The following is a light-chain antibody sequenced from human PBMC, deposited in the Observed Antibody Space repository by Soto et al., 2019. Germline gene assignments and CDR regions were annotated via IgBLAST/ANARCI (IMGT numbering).Light chain of an antibody. CDR3: QSYDSSLSGWV. V-gene: IGLV1-40*01. CDR2: GNS. Sequence: QSVLTQPPSVSGAPGQRVTISCTGSSSNIGAGYDVHWYQQLPGTAPKLLIYGNSHRPSGVPDRFSGSKSGTSASLAITGLQAEDEADYYCQSYDSSLSGWVFGGGTKVTAL. J-gene: IGLJ3*02. CDR1: SSNIGAGYD.